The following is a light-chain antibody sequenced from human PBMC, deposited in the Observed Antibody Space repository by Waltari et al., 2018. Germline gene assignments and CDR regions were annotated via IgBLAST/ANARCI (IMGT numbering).Light chain of an antibody. CDR3: AAWDNNLNGS. Sequence: QSVLTQPPSTSGTPGQTVSISCSGTSSNIGSNTVNWYQQIPGTAPKLLIYNTNQRPSCVPYRFSGSKSGTSASLTISGLQSEDEADYYCAAWDNNLNGSFGGGTKVTVL. CDR1: SSNIGSNT. J-gene: IGLJ2*01. V-gene: IGLV1-44*01. CDR2: NTN.